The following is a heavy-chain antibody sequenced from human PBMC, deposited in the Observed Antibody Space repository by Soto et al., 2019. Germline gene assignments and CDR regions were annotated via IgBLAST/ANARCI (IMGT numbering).Heavy chain of an antibody. V-gene: IGHV3-30*18. Sequence: GGSLRLSCAASGFTFSSYGMHWVRQAPGKGLEWVAVISYDGSNKYYADSVKGRFTISRDNSKNTLYLQMNSLRAEDTAVYYCAKEQYDYIWGSYRSTFDYWGQGTLVTVSS. CDR1: GFTFSSYG. CDR2: ISYDGSNK. D-gene: IGHD3-16*02. J-gene: IGHJ4*02. CDR3: AKEQYDYIWGSYRSTFDY.